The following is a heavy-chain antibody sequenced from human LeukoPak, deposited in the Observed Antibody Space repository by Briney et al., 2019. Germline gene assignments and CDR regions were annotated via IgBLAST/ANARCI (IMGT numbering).Heavy chain of an antibody. CDR3: AKDDTNDCSSTSCYFHYYGMDV. CDR2: ISYDGSNK. Sequence: GGSLRLSCAASGFTFSSYDMHWVRQAPGKGLEWVAAISYDGSNKNYADSVKGRFTISRDNSKNTLYMQMNSLRAEDTAVYYCAKDDTNDCSSTSCYFHYYGMDVWRQGTTVSVSS. V-gene: IGHV3-30*18. CDR1: GFTFSSYD. D-gene: IGHD2-2*01. J-gene: IGHJ6*02.